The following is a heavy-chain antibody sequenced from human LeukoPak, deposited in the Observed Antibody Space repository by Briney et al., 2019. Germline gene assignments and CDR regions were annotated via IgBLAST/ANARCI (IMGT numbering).Heavy chain of an antibody. CDR1: GGSISSYY. CDR3: ARSEVTMVRGVNWFDP. J-gene: IGHJ5*02. Sequence: SETLSLTCTVSGGSISSYYWSWIRQPPGKGLEWYGYIYYSGSTNYNPSLKSRVTISVDTSKNQFSLKLSSVTAADTAVYYCARSEVTMVRGVNWFDPWGQGTLVTVSS. V-gene: IGHV4-59*01. CDR2: IYYSGST. D-gene: IGHD3-10*01.